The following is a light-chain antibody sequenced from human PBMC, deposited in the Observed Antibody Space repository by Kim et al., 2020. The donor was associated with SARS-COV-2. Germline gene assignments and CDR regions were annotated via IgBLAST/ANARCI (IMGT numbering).Light chain of an antibody. CDR2: KAS. V-gene: IGKV1-5*03. CDR1: QSISSW. Sequence: DIQMTQSPSTLSASVGDRVTITCRASQSISSWLAWYQQKPGKAPNLLIYKASSLESGVPSRFSGSGSGTEFTLTISSLQPDDFATYYCQQYNCYSRTFGQGTKLEI. CDR3: QQYNCYSRT. J-gene: IGKJ2*01.